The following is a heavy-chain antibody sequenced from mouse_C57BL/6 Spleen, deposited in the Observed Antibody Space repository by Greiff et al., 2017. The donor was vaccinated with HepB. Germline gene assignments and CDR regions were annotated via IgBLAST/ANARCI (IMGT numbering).Heavy chain of an antibody. CDR3: ASGRYDYDEKAWFAY. V-gene: IGHV2-6*01. D-gene: IGHD2-4*01. CDR2: IWRVGST. CDR1: GFSLTSYG. J-gene: IGHJ3*01. Sequence: VQGVESGPGLVAPSQSLSITCTVSGFSLTSYGVDWVRQSPGKGLEWLGVIWRVGSTNYNSALKSRLSISKDNSKSQVFLKMNSLQTDDTAMYYWASGRYDYDEKAWFAYWGQGTLVTVSA.